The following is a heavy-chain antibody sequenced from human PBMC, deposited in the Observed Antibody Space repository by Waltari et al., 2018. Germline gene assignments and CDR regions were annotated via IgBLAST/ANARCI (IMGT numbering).Heavy chain of an antibody. Sequence: QVQLQQWGAGLLKPSETLSLTCAVYGGSFSGYYWSWIRQPPGKGLGWIGEVNHSGSTNYNPSLKSRVSISIDTSKNQFSLKLSSVTAADTAVYYCARAGAWYAFDIWGQGTMVTVSS. CDR2: VNHSGST. V-gene: IGHV4-34*01. CDR1: GGSFSGYY. CDR3: ARAGAWYAFDI. D-gene: IGHD6-19*01. J-gene: IGHJ3*02.